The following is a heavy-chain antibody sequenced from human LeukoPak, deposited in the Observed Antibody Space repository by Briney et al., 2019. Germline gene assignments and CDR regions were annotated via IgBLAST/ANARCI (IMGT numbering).Heavy chain of an antibody. CDR3: ARGYSSSWYLGY. Sequence: GGSLRLSCAASGFTFSSYGMSWVRQAPGKGLEWVSAISGSGGSTYYADSVKGRFTISRDNSKNTLYLQMNSLRAEDTAVYYCARGYSSSWYLGYWGQGTLVTVSS. CDR1: GFTFSSYG. D-gene: IGHD6-13*01. V-gene: IGHV3-23*01. CDR2: ISGSGGST. J-gene: IGHJ4*02.